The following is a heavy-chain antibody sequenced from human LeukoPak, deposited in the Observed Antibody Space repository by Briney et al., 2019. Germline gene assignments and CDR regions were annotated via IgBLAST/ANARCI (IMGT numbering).Heavy chain of an antibody. V-gene: IGHV1-2*02. J-gene: IGHJ4*02. CDR3: ASYPRSIPPPPFDY. CDR2: INPNNGDT. Sequence: ASVKVSCKASGYTFTAQYMHWVRQAPGQGLELVGWINPNNGDTKYAQSYLGRVTMTRDTSTTTAYMELSSLRSDDTAVYFCASYPRSIPPPPFDYWGQGTLVTVSS. D-gene: IGHD2-21*01. CDR1: GYTFTAQY.